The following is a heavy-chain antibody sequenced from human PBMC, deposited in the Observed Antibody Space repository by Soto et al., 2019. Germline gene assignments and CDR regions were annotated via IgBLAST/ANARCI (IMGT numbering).Heavy chain of an antibody. J-gene: IGHJ4*02. CDR2: IIPILGIA. CDR3: ARSYGSGSYSH. Sequence: QVQLVQSGAEVKKPGSSVKVSCKASGGTFSSYTISWVRQAPGQGLEWMGRIIPILGIANYAQKFQGRVTITADKSTSTAYMELSSLRSEDTAVYYCARSYGSGSYSHWGQGTLVTVSS. CDR1: GGTFSSYT. D-gene: IGHD3-10*01. V-gene: IGHV1-69*02.